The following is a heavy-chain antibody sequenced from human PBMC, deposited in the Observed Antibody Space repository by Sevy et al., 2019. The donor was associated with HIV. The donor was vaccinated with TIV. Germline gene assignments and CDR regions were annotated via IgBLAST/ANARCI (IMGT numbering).Heavy chain of an antibody. CDR1: GFTFSGSA. V-gene: IGHV3-73*01. CDR3: TRQVGTTSGWQEEDYYYYYGMDV. J-gene: IGHJ6*02. Sequence: GGSLRLSCAASGFTFSGSAMHWVRQASGKGLEWVGRIRSKANNYATAYAASAKGRFTISRDDSKNTAYLQMNGLKTEDTAVYYCTRQVGTTSGWQEEDYYYYYGMDVWGQGTTVTVSS. CDR2: IRSKANNYAT. D-gene: IGHD6-19*01.